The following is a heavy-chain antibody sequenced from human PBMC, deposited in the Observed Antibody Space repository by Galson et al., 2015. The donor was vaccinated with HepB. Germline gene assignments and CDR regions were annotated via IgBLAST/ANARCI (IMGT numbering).Heavy chain of an antibody. V-gene: IGHV3-30*14. CDR1: GFTFSSYA. CDR3: ARDPITTGTTLDY. D-gene: IGHD1-1*01. Sequence: SLRLSCAASGFTFSSYAMHWVRQAPGKGLEWVAVISDDGSHKYYADSVKGRFTISRDNSKNTLYLQLNGLRAEDTAVYYCARDPITTGTTLDYWGQGTLVTVSS. CDR2: ISDDGSHK. J-gene: IGHJ4*02.